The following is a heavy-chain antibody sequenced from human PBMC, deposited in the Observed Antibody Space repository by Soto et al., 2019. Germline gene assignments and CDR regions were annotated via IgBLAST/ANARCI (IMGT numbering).Heavy chain of an antibody. Sequence: QVQLVQSGAEVKKPGSSVKVSCKASGGTFSSYAISWVRQAPGQGLEWMGGIIPIFGTATYAQKFQGRVTIPAHESTRTAYMELSSLRSEDTAVYYCAKGYYGGNSVYWFDPWGQGTLVTVYS. CDR3: AKGYYGGNSVYWFDP. CDR1: GGTFSSYA. V-gene: IGHV1-69*01. D-gene: IGHD4-17*01. J-gene: IGHJ5*02. CDR2: IIPIFGTA.